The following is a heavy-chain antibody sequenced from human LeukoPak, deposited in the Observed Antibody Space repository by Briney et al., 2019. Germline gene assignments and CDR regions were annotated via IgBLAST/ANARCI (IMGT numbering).Heavy chain of an antibody. V-gene: IGHV3-15*01. CDR1: GFTFSSYA. J-gene: IGHJ4*02. CDR3: TTGPPYIAVAGLGYFDY. Sequence: PGGSLRLSCAASGFTFSSYAMSWVRQAPGKGLEWVARIKSKTDGGTTDYAAPVKGRFTISRDDSKNTLYLQMNSLKTEDTAVYYCTTGPPYIAVAGLGYFDYWGQGTLVTVSS. D-gene: IGHD6-19*01. CDR2: IKSKTDGGTT.